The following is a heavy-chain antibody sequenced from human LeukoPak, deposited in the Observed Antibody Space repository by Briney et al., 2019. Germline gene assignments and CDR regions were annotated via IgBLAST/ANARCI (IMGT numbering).Heavy chain of an antibody. CDR3: TRDKDTSVIFDY. D-gene: IGHD2-15*01. V-gene: IGHV3-49*04. CDR2: IRSKAYGGTT. Sequence: GGSLRLSCTASGFTFGDYAMSWVRQAPGKGLEWVGFIRSKAYGGTTEYAASVKGRFTISRDDSKSIAYLQRNSLKTEDTAVYYCTRDKDTSVIFDYWGQGTLVTVSS. J-gene: IGHJ4*02. CDR1: GFTFGDYA.